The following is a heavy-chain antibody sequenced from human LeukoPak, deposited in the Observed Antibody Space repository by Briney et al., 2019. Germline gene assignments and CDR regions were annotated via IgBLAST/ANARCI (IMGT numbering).Heavy chain of an antibody. Sequence: GGSLRLSCAASGFTFSSYAMSWVRQAPGKGLEWVSAISNNGGYTYYADSVQGRFTISRDNSKSTLCLQMNSLRAEDTAVYYCAKQLGYCSDGSCYFPYWGQGTLVTVSS. J-gene: IGHJ4*02. CDR1: GFTFSSYA. V-gene: IGHV3-23*01. D-gene: IGHD2-15*01. CDR3: AKQLGYCSDGSCYFPY. CDR2: ISNNGGYT.